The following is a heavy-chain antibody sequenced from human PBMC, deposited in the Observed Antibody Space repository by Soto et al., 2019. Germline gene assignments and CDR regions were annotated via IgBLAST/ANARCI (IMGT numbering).Heavy chain of an antibody. Sequence: TLSLTCTVSGGSISSGGYYWSWIRQHPGKGLEWIGYIYYSGSTYYNPSLKSRVTISVDTSKNQFSLNLSSVTAADTAVYYCAAGIAVAGSWFDPWGQGTLVTVSS. CDR3: AAGIAVAGSWFDP. J-gene: IGHJ5*02. D-gene: IGHD6-19*01. CDR1: GGSISSGGYY. CDR2: IYYSGST. V-gene: IGHV4-31*03.